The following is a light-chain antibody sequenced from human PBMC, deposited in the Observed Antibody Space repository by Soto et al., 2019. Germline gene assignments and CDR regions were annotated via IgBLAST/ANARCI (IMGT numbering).Light chain of an antibody. J-gene: IGLJ1*01. CDR1: SSDVGRYDY. V-gene: IGLV2-11*01. CDR2: DVT. CDR3: CSFAGSYSYV. Sequence: QSVLTQPRSVSASPGQSVTISCTGTSSDVGRYDYVSWYQQHPGKAPKLIVYDVTERPSGVPDRFSGSKSGKSASLTISVFQAVDEAYYSCCSFAGSYSYVFGTGTKATVL.